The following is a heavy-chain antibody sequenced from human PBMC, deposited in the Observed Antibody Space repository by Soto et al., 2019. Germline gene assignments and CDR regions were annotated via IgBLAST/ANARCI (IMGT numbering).Heavy chain of an antibody. CDR2: IYSGGST. CDR3: ARDMARGLYPEYFQH. D-gene: IGHD3-10*01. CDR1: GFTVSSNY. Sequence: EVQLVESGGGLVQPGGSLRLSCAASGFTVSSNYMSWVRQAPGKGLEWVSVIYSGGSTYYADSVKGRFTISRDNSKNTLYLQMNSLRAEDTAVYYCARDMARGLYPEYFQHWGQGTLVTVSS. V-gene: IGHV3-66*01. J-gene: IGHJ1*01.